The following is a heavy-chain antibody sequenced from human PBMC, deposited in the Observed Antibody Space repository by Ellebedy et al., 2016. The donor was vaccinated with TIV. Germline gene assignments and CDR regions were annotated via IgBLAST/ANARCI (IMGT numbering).Heavy chain of an antibody. CDR3: ARVLRRVAATLGSLKFDY. V-gene: IGHV4-34*01. CDR2: INHSGST. Sequence: SETLSLXXAVYGGSFSGYYWSWIRQPPGKGLEWIGEINHSGSTNYNPSLKSRVTISVDTSKNQFSLKLSSVTAADTAVYYCARVLRRVAATLGSLKFDYWGQGTLVTVSS. J-gene: IGHJ4*02. CDR1: GGSFSGYY. D-gene: IGHD2-15*01.